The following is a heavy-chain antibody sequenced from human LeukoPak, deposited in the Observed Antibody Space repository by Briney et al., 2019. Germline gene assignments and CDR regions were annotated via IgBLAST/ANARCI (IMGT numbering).Heavy chain of an antibody. Sequence: GGSLRLSCAASGFTFSTSAMSWVRQAPGKGLEWVSVIGTTISDKYYADSGKGRFTISRGNSKNTVYLQLNSLRVEDTAVYYCAKRVAAAGRTYYFDYWGQGTVVIVSS. J-gene: IGHJ4*02. CDR1: GFTFSTSA. CDR2: IGTTISDK. CDR3: AKRVAAAGRTYYFDY. V-gene: IGHV3-23*01. D-gene: IGHD6-13*01.